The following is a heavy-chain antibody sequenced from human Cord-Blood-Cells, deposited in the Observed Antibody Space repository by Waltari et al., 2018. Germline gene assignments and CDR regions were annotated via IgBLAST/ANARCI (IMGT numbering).Heavy chain of an antibody. CDR2: INPNSGGT. CDR1: GYTFTGYY. V-gene: IGHV1-2*04. D-gene: IGHD3-16*01. J-gene: IGHJ4*02. CDR3: ARSASLGSLRYFDY. Sequence: QVQLVQSGAEVKKHGASVKVSCMASGYTFTGYYMHWVRPAPGQGLEWMGWINPNSGGTNYAQKFQGWVTMTRDTSISTAYMELSRLRSDDTAVYYCARSASLGSLRYFDYWGQGTLVTVSS.